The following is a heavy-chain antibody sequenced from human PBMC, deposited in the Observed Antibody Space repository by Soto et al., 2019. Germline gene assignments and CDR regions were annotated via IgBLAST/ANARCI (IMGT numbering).Heavy chain of an antibody. CDR3: ARTEYSSSWYYYYGMDV. V-gene: IGHV4-30-2*01. CDR1: GGSISSGAYS. J-gene: IGHJ6*02. D-gene: IGHD6-13*01. Sequence: PSETLSLTCTVSGGSISSGAYSWSWIRQPPGKGLEWIGYIYHSGSTYYIPSLRSRVTISMDRTKNQFSLHLNSVTAGDTAVYYCARTEYSSSWYYYYGMDVWGQGTTVTVSS. CDR2: IYHSGST.